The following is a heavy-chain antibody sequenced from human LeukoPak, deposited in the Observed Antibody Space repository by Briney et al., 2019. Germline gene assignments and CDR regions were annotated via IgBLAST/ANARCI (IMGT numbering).Heavy chain of an antibody. CDR3: ARQSSSSIYWYFDL. CDR1: GGSISSQY. Sequence: SETLSLTCTVSGGSISSQYWSWIRQPAGKGLEWIGRIYASGSTNYNPSLKSRVTISVDTSKNQFSLKLSSVTAADTAVYYCARQSSSSIYWYFDLWGRGTLVTVSS. CDR2: IYASGST. J-gene: IGHJ2*01. D-gene: IGHD6-6*01. V-gene: IGHV4-4*07.